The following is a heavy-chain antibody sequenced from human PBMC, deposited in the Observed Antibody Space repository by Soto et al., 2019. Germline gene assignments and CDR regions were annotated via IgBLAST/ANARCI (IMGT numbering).Heavy chain of an antibody. D-gene: IGHD3-22*01. V-gene: IGHV3-66*01. CDR2: IYSGGYT. CDR3: AREAIIVIAAPEYYFDY. Sequence: EVQLVESGGDLVQRGGSLRLSCAASGFYVSNTDMSWVRQAPGKGLEWVSVIYSGGYTNYADSVKGRFIVSRDSPKNTLYLQMDSLRAEDTAVYYCAREAIIVIAAPEYYFDYWGQGTLVTVSS. CDR1: GFYVSNTD. J-gene: IGHJ4*02.